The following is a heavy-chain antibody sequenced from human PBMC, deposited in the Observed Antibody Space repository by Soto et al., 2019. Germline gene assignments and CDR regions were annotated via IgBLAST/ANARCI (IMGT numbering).Heavy chain of an antibody. Sequence: GESLKISCKGSGYSFSSYWIGWVRQMPGKGLEWMGIIYPGDSDTRYSPSFRGQVTISADKSISTAYLQWNSLKASDTAMYYCVAAVANNGYYFGMDVWGQGTTVTVSS. CDR3: VAAVANNGYYFGMDV. V-gene: IGHV5-51*01. CDR1: GYSFSSYW. CDR2: IYPGDSDT. D-gene: IGHD6-19*01. J-gene: IGHJ6*02.